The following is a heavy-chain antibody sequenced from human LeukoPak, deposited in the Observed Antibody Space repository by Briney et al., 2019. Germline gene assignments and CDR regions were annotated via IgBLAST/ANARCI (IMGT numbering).Heavy chain of an antibody. J-gene: IGHJ5*02. V-gene: IGHV1-69*13. Sequence: SVKVSCKASGGTFSSYAISWVRQAPGQGLEWMGGIIPIFGTANHAQKFQGRVTITADESTSTAYMELSSLRSEDTAVYYCARDLRGTIFGVVSYNWFDPWGQGTLVTVSS. D-gene: IGHD3-3*01. CDR1: GGTFSSYA. CDR3: ARDLRGTIFGVVSYNWFDP. CDR2: IIPIFGTA.